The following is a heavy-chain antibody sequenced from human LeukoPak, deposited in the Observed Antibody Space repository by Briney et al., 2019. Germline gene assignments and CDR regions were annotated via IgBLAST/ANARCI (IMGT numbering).Heavy chain of an antibody. CDR3: AKDLTLVRGVIDY. V-gene: IGHV3-23*01. CDR2: ISVSGGST. J-gene: IGHJ4*02. D-gene: IGHD3-10*01. Sequence: GGSLRLSCAASGFTFSSYALSWVRQAPGKGLEWVSSISVSGGSTYYADSVKGRFTISRDNSKNTPYLQMNSLRAEDTAVYYCAKDLTLVRGVIDYWGQGTLVTVSS. CDR1: GFTFSSYA.